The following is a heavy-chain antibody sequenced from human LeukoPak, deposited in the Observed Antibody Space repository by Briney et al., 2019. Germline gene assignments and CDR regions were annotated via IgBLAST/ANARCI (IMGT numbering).Heavy chain of an antibody. CDR1: GFTFSSYA. J-gene: IGHJ6*03. D-gene: IGHD3-10*01. CDR3: ARGLQGVRGVIKLYYYYMDV. Sequence: PGGSLRLSCAASGFTFSSYAMHWVRQAPGKGLEWVAVISYDGSNKYYADSVKGRFTISRDNSKNTLYLQMNSLRAEDTAVYYCARGLQGVRGVIKLYYYYMDVWGKGTTVTVSS. V-gene: IGHV3-30*01. CDR2: ISYDGSNK.